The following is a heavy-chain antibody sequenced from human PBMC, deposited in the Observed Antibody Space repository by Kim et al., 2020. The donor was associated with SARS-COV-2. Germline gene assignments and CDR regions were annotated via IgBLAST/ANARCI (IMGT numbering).Heavy chain of an antibody. CDR2: INHSGST. D-gene: IGHD2-2*01. J-gene: IGHJ6*02. V-gene: IGHV4-34*01. CDR1: GGSFSGYY. Sequence: SETLSLTCAVYGGSFSGYYWSWIRQPPGKGLEWIGEINHSGSTNYNPSLKSRVTISVDTSKNQFSLKLSSVTAADTAVYYCARGGAQRPYYYYGMDVWGQGTTVTVSS. CDR3: ARGGAQRPYYYYGMDV.